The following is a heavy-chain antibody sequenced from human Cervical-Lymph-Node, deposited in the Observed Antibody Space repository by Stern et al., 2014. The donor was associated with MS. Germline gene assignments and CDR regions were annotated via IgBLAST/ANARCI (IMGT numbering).Heavy chain of an antibody. J-gene: IGHJ4*02. V-gene: IGHV1-69*01. CDR2: ITPLFDAT. CDR1: GGNFRTFA. CDR3: ARGDSEAPIYYFDY. D-gene: IGHD2-21*01. Sequence: QLQLVQSGAEVNNPWSSVKVSCQTSGGNFRTFAIVLVRQAPGKRLEWIGVITPLFDATNYAQKFQGRLTITADESTRTAYMELSSLRPDDTAMYYCARGDSEAPIYYFDYWGQGTLVTVSS.